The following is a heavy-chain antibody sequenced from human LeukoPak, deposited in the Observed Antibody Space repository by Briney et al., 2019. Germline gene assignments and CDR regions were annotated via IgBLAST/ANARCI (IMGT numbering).Heavy chain of an antibody. Sequence: GGSLRLSCAASGFTFSDYEMNWVRQAPGKGLEWLSHIGISGTTIHYADSVKGRFTISRDNAKNSLYLQMNSLKAEDTAVYYCAELGITMIGGVWGKGTTVTISS. CDR1: GFTFSDYE. CDR2: IGISGTTI. V-gene: IGHV3-48*03. J-gene: IGHJ6*04. D-gene: IGHD3-10*02. CDR3: AELGITMIGGV.